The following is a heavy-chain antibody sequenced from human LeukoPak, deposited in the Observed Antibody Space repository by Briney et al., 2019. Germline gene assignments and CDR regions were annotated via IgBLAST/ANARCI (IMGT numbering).Heavy chain of an antibody. CDR1: GFTFRSYA. V-gene: IGHV3-30-3*01. CDR3: ASDRAYCSGGSCYSGLDY. CDR2: ISYDGSNK. J-gene: IGHJ4*02. Sequence: GGSLSLSCAASGFTFRSYAMHWVRQAPGKGLEWVAVISYDGSNKYYADSVKGRSTISRDNSKNTLSLQMNSLRADDTAVYYCASDRAYCSGGSCYSGLDYWGQGTLVTVSS. D-gene: IGHD2-15*01.